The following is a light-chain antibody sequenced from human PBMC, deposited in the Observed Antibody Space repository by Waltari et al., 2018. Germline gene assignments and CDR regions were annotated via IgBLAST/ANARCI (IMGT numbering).Light chain of an antibody. CDR1: SRAVGDFHS. V-gene: IGLV2-8*01. CDR2: EVN. CDR3: SSFVRGNNLL. Sequence: QSALPQPPSASGSPGQSVRISCPGASRAVGDFHSFSWYQQHPDQAPTLLIYEVNKRPSGVPNRFAGSKSGYTASLTVSGLQAEDEAFYYCSSFVRGNNLLFGGGTRLTVL. J-gene: IGLJ2*01.